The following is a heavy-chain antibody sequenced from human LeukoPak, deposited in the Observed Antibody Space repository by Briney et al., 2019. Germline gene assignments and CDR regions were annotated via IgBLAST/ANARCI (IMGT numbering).Heavy chain of an antibody. CDR3: ARSRRATVGYFDY. V-gene: IGHV4-39*07. CDR2: IYYSGST. CDR1: GGSISSSSYY. Sequence: SETLSLTCTVSGGSISSSSYYWGWIRQPPGKGLEWIGSIYYSGSTYYNPSLKSRVTISVDTSKNQFSLKLSSVTAADTAVYYCARSRRATVGYFDYWGQGTLVTVSS. J-gene: IGHJ4*02. D-gene: IGHD4-23*01.